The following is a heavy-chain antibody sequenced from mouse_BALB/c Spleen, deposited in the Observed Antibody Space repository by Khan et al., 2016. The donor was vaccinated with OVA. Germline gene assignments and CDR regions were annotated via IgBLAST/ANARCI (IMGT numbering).Heavy chain of an antibody. Sequence: EVELVESGGDLVRPGGSLKLSCSASGFTFSTYSMSWVRQTPDKRLEWVATISSAGDYTFFPDSVKGRFTISRDNARNTLYLQMSSLRSEDTAMYYCASHLTGSFAYWGQGTLATVSA. CDR1: GFTFSTYS. D-gene: IGHD4-1*01. V-gene: IGHV5-6*01. CDR2: ISSAGDYT. J-gene: IGHJ3*01. CDR3: ASHLTGSFAY.